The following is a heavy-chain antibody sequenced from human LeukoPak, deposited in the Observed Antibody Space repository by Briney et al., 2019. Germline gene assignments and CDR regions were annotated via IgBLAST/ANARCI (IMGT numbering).Heavy chain of an antibody. J-gene: IGHJ1*01. CDR1: GGTFSSYA. V-gene: IGHV1-69*05. D-gene: IGHD1-26*01. CDR3: ARDTTYSGSYYNYFQH. Sequence: SVKVSCKASGGTFSSYAISWVRQAPGQGLEWMGGIIPIFGTANYAQKFQGRVTITTDESTSTAYMELSSLRSEDTAVYYCARDTTYSGSYYNYFQHWGQGTLVTVSS. CDR2: IIPIFGTA.